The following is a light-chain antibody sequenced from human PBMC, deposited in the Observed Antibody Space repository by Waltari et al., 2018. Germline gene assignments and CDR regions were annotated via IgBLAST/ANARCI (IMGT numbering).Light chain of an antibody. J-gene: IGLJ2*01. CDR3: QSADSTSTHVV. V-gene: IGLV3-25*03. CDR1: ALPKQF. Sequence: SYELTQPPSVSVSPGQTATITCTGDALPKQFAFWYQQKPGPAPVLVTYNDTERPSGIPDRFSGSTSGTTVTLTISGVQAEDEADYYCQSADSTSTHVVFGGGTKLTVL. CDR2: NDT.